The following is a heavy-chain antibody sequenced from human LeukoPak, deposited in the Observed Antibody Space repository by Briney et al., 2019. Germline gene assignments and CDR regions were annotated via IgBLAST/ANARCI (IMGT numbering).Heavy chain of an antibody. CDR1: GGSISSSSYY. Sequence: SETLSLTCTVSGGSISSSSYYWGWIRQPPGKGLEWIGCIYYTGSTYYNPSLKSRVTISVDTSKNQFSLKLSSVTAADTAVYYCAREDTAMVYDYWGQGTLVTVSS. D-gene: IGHD5-18*01. CDR3: AREDTAMVYDY. J-gene: IGHJ4*02. CDR2: IYYTGST. V-gene: IGHV4-39*07.